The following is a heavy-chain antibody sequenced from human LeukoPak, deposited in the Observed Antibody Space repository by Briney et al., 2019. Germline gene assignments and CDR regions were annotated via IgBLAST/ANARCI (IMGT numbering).Heavy chain of an antibody. CDR1: GYTFINYG. CDR3: ARACQPLGGLSFPDY. CDR2: INPNTGNP. V-gene: IGHV7-4-1*02. D-gene: IGHD3-16*02. J-gene: IGHJ4*02. Sequence: ASLKVSCKASGYTFINYGISWVRQAPGQGLEWMGWINPNTGNPTYAQAFTGRFVFSLDTSVSTTYLQISSLKAEDTAVYYCARACQPLGGLSFPDYWGQGTLVTVSS.